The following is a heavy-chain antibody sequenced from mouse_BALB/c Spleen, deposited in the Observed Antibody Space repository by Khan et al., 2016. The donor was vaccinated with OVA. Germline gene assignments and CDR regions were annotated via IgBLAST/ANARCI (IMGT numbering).Heavy chain of an antibody. Sequence: EVQLQESGPGLVNPSQSLSLTCTVTGYSITSDYAWNWIRQFPGNKLEWKGYINYSGSTNYNPALKSRISITRDTSKNQFFLQLNSVTTEDTATYYCARDGSRYNYAMDYWGQGTSVTVSS. CDR1: GYSITSDYA. J-gene: IGHJ4*01. D-gene: IGHD2-3*01. CDR2: INYSGST. V-gene: IGHV3-2*02. CDR3: ARDGSRYNYAMDY.